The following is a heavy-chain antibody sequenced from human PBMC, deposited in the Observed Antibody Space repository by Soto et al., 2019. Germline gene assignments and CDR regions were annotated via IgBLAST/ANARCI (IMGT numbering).Heavy chain of an antibody. CDR2: INHSGST. V-gene: IGHV4-34*01. CDR3: ERAHYYDSSGSLLDY. CDR1: GGSFSGYY. J-gene: IGHJ4*02. Sequence: SETLSLTCAVYGGSFSGYYWSWIRQPPGKGLEWIGEINHSGSTNYNPSLKTRVTISVDTSKNQFSLKLSSVTAADTAVYYCERAHYYDSSGSLLDYWGQGTLATVSS. D-gene: IGHD3-22*01.